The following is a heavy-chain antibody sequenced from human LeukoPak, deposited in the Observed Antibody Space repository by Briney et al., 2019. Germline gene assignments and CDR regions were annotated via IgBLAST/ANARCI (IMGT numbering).Heavy chain of an antibody. J-gene: IGHJ4*02. Sequence: GRSLRLSCAASGFTFDDYAMHWVRQAPGKGLEWVSGISWNSFTKAYADSVKGRFTISRDNAKNSLYLQMNSLRAEDTAVHYCASSPLEWELEEDWGQGTLVTVSS. CDR1: GFTFDDYA. CDR2: ISWNSFTK. D-gene: IGHD1-26*01. V-gene: IGHV3-9*01. CDR3: ASSPLEWELEED.